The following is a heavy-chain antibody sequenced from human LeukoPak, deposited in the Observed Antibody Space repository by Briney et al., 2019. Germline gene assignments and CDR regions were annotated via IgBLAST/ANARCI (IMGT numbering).Heavy chain of an antibody. V-gene: IGHV3-43*01. J-gene: IGHJ4*02. Sequence: GGSLRLSCATSGFNFDRYTIHWVRQAPGKGLEWVSLAGWAGGTTYYSDSVRGRFTISRDSGKNSVYLQMNSLTTDDTAFYFCAKELDTMFFDYWGQGALVTASS. CDR3: AKELDTMFFDY. CDR1: GFNFDRYT. CDR2: AGWAGGTT. D-gene: IGHD5-18*01.